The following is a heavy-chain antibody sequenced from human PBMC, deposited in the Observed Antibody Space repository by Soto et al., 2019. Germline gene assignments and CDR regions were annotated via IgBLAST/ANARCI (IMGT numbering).Heavy chain of an antibody. J-gene: IGHJ4*02. D-gene: IGHD1-20*01. V-gene: IGHV4-34*01. CDR3: ARGGYNRKWDFDN. CDR1: GGSFSGYY. CDR2: VSHSGGT. Sequence: QVQLQQWGAGLLKPSETLSLTCAVYGGSFSGYYWSWIRQSPGKGLEWIGEVSHSGGTTYNPSLKIRATMSGDTSKNQFSLRLSSVTDADTAVYYCARGGYNRKWDFDNWGQGTLVTVSS.